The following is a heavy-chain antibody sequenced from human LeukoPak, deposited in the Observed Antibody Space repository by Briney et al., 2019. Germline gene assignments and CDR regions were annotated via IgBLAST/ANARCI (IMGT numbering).Heavy chain of an antibody. Sequence: PSETLSLTCTVSGGSISSGSYYWSWIRQPAGKGLEWIGRIYTSGSTNYNPSLKSRVTISVDTSKNQFSLKLSSVTAADTAVYYCARDTDAAAGSYYYYYMDVWGKGTTVTVSS. D-gene: IGHD6-13*01. CDR1: GGSISSGSYY. J-gene: IGHJ6*03. V-gene: IGHV4-61*02. CDR2: IYTSGST. CDR3: ARDTDAAAGSYYYYYMDV.